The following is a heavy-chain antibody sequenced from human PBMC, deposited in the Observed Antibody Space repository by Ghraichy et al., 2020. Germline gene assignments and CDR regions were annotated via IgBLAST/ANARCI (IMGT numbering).Heavy chain of an antibody. CDR1: GFTFSSYS. V-gene: IGHV3-48*01. J-gene: IGHJ4*02. CDR2: ISSSSSTI. D-gene: IGHD3-16*02. CDR3: ARVQTPYYDYVWGSYPFDY. Sequence: GGSLRLSCAASGFTFSSYSMNWVRQAPGKGLEWVSYISSSSSTIYYADSVKGRFTISRDNAKNSLYLQMNSLRAEDTAVYYCARVQTPYYDYVWGSYPFDYWGQGTLVTVSS.